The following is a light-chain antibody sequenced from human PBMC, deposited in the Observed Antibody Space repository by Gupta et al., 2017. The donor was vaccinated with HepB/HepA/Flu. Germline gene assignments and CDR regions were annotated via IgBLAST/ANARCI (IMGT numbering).Light chain of an antibody. Sequence: QSALTQPRSVSGSPGQSVTISCIGTSSDVGSYNYVSWYQQHPGKAPKLMIYDVSKRPSGVPDRFSGSKSGNTASLTISGVQSEDEADYYCCSYAGSYNVVFGGGTKLTVL. V-gene: IGLV2-11*01. CDR1: SSDVGSYNY. CDR3: CSYAGSYNVV. J-gene: IGLJ2*01. CDR2: DVS.